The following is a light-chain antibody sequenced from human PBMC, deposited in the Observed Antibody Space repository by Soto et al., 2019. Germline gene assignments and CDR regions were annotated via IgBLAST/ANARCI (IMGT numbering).Light chain of an antibody. J-gene: IGKJ5*01. Sequence: EIVLTQSPVTLSLSPGERATLSCRASQRISTYLAWYQQTPGQAPRLLIYDASKRATGIPARFSGSGSGTDFTLTISSLEPEDFAVYYRQQRYNWPITFGQGTRLEIK. V-gene: IGKV3-11*01. CDR1: QRISTY. CDR2: DAS. CDR3: QQRYNWPIT.